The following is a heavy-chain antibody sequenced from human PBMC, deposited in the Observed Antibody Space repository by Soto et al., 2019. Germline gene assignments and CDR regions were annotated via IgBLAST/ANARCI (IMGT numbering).Heavy chain of an antibody. J-gene: IGHJ4*02. CDR3: AREAVVAATRFDY. CDR2: ISSSSSYI. CDR1: GFTFSSYS. D-gene: IGHD2-15*01. V-gene: IGHV3-21*01. Sequence: EVQLVESGGGLVKPGGSLRLSCAASGFTFSSYSMNWVRQAPGKGLEWVSSISSSSSYIYYADSVKGRFTISRDNAKNSLYLQMNSLRAEDTAVYYCAREAVVAATRFDYWGKGTLVTVSS.